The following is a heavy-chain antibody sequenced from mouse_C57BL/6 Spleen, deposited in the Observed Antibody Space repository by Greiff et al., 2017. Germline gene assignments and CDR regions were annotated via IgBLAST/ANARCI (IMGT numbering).Heavy chain of an antibody. CDR2: ISSGSSTI. V-gene: IGHV5-17*01. CDR1: GFTFSDYG. CDR3: ARGFYYGSSYDYAMDY. Sequence: EVKLVESGGGLVKPGGSLKLSCAASGFTFSDYGMHWVRQAPEKGLAWVAYISSGSSTIYYADTVKGRFTISRDNAKNTLFLQMTSLRSEDTAMYYCARGFYYGSSYDYAMDYWGQGTSVTVSS. D-gene: IGHD1-1*01. J-gene: IGHJ4*01.